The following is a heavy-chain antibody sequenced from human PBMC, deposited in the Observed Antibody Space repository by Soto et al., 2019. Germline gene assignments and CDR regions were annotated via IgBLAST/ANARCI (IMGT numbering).Heavy chain of an antibody. J-gene: IGHJ6*02. Sequence: QVQLQQSGPGLVKPSQTLSLTCAISGDSVSSNTVAWNWVRQSPSRGLECLGRTYYRSKWYSHYAVSVRRLIMINSDTSKNQFSLQLKSVTPEDTAVYFCVRVGVAAGSGYYYYHAMDVWGQWTTVTVAS. CDR2: TYYRSKWYS. D-gene: IGHD3-10*01. CDR1: GDSVSSNTVA. CDR3: VRVGVAAGSGYYYYHAMDV. V-gene: IGHV6-1*01.